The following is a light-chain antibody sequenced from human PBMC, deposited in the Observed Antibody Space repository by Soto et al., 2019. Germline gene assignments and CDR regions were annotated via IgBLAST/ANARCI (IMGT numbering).Light chain of an antibody. CDR2: GAS. CDR1: QSVSSN. Sequence: EIVMTQSPATLSVSPGERATLSCRASQSVSSNLAWYQQKPGQAPRLLIYGASTRATGIPARYSDGGSGTEFTLTISSLQSEDFAVYYCQQYNNWWTFGQGTKVEIK. V-gene: IGKV3-15*01. CDR3: QQYNNWWT. J-gene: IGKJ1*01.